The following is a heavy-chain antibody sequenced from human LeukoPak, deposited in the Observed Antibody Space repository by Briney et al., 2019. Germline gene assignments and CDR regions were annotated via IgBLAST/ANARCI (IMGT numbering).Heavy chain of an antibody. V-gene: IGHV3-66*01. D-gene: IGHD4-17*01. CDR3: ARDPAYGDYEYYGMDV. CDR2: IYSGGST. J-gene: IGHJ6*02. Sequence: PGGSLILSCAASGFTVSSNYMSWVRQAPGKGLEWVSVIYSGGSTYYADSVKGRFTISRDNSKNTLYLQMNSLRAEDTAVYYCARDPAYGDYEYYGMDVWGQGTTVTVSS. CDR1: GFTVSSNY.